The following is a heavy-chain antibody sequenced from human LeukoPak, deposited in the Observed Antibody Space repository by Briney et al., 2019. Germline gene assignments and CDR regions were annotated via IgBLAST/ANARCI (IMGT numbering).Heavy chain of an antibody. CDR2: MKQDGSEK. CDR3: ARDRRVITPAFDY. CDR1: GFTFRTFW. D-gene: IGHD4-23*01. J-gene: IGHJ4*02. V-gene: IGHV3-7*01. Sequence: SGGSLRLSCAASGFTFRTFWMSWVRQAPGKGLEWVANMKQDGSEKYYVDSVKGRFTISRDNAKNSLYLQMNSLRAEDTAVYYCARDRRVITPAFDYSGQGTLVTVSS.